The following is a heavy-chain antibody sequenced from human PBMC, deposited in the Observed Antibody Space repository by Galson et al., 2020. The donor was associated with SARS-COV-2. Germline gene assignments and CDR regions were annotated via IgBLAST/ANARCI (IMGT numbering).Heavy chain of an antibody. CDR2: ISGGHTT. J-gene: IGHJ4*02. V-gene: IGHV3-23*01. Sequence: GESLKISCAASGFTFSSFAVSWVRQAPAKGLELVSAISGGHTTYYADSVKGRFTISRENARNTVSLEMSSLRVEDTAVYYCARAAYCGGDCASTFDDSSPPFVWGQGSLVTVSS. CDR1: GFTFSSFA. D-gene: IGHD2-21*01. CDR3: ARAAYCGGDCASTFDDSSPPFV.